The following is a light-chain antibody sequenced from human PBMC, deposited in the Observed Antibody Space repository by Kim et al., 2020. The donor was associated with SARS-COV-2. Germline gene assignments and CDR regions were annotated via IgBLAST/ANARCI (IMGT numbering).Light chain of an antibody. CDR1: SLRSYC. CDR3: NSRDSNDAVV. J-gene: IGLJ2*01. V-gene: IGLV3-19*01. Sequence: SSELTQDPAVSVALGQTVRITCQGDSLRSYCATWYQQKPGPAPLLVIYGKNNRPSGIPDRFSGSSSGNTASLTITGTQADDEADYYCNSRDSNDAVVFGG. CDR2: GKN.